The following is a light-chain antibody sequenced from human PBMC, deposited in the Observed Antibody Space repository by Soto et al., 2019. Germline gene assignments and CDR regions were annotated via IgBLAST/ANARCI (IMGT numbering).Light chain of an antibody. V-gene: IGKV3-15*01. J-gene: IGKJ5*01. CDR2: SAS. Sequence: EIGMTQAPPTLSVSPGERATLSCRASRSISTNVAWYQHKPGQPPRLXXYSASIRATGIPARFSGSGRGTEFTLPISSLQSHDFATYDCQQYKNWPPITFGQGTRLDI. CDR1: RSISTN. CDR3: QQYKNWPPIT.